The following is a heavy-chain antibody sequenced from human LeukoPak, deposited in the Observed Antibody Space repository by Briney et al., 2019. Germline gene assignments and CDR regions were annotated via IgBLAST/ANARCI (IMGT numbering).Heavy chain of an antibody. V-gene: IGHV4-38-2*01. CDR3: ARGGQWLPFDY. J-gene: IGHJ4*02. Sequence: SETLSLTCAVSSYSITTNQYWGWIRQPPGKGLQWIGNIYHSGITYYNPSLKSRVTMSVDTSKHQFSLKLTSATAADTAVYYCARGGQWLPFDYWGQGTLVTVSS. D-gene: IGHD6-19*01. CDR1: SYSITTNQY. CDR2: IYHSGIT.